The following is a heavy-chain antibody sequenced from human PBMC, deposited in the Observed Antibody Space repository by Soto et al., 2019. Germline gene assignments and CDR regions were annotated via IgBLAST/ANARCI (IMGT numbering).Heavy chain of an antibody. CDR3: AKYIVLMVYGAFDV. CDR2: ISGSGGST. J-gene: IGHJ3*01. V-gene: IGHV3-23*01. CDR1: GFTFSSYA. Sequence: GGSLRLSCAASGFTFSSYAMSWVRQAPGKGLEWVSAISGSGGSTYYADSVKGRFTISRDNSKNTLYLQMNSLRAEDTAEYYCAKYIVLMVYGAFDVGGQGTMVTVSS. D-gene: IGHD2-8*01.